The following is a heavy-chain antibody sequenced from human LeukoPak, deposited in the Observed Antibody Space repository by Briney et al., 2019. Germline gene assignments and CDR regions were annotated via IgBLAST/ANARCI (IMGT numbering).Heavy chain of an antibody. V-gene: IGHV1-2*02. CDR2: INPNSGGT. D-gene: IGHD6-13*01. J-gene: IGHJ4*02. CDR3: AREGPAARSAAGDY. CDR1: GYTFTGYY. Sequence: ASVKVSCKASGYTFTGYYMHWVRQAPGQGLEWMGWINPNSGGTNYAQKFQGRVTMTRDTSISTAYMELSRLRSDDTAVYYCAREGPAARSAAGDYWGQGTLVTVSS.